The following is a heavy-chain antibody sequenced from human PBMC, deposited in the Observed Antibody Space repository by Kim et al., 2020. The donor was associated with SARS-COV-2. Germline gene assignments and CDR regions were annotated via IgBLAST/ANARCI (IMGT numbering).Heavy chain of an antibody. CDR3: ARDDSNIVFDI. CDR2: TYYRSKWYN. J-gene: IGHJ3*02. CDR1: GDRVSSNRAA. V-gene: IGHV6-1*01. D-gene: IGHD2-15*01. Sequence: SQTLSLTCVVSGDRVSSNRAACNWLRQSPSRGLEWLGKTYYRSKWYNDYAVSVKSRITITPDTFKNQFSLHLNSVTPEDTAMYYCARDDSNIVFDIWGRGTMVAVSS.